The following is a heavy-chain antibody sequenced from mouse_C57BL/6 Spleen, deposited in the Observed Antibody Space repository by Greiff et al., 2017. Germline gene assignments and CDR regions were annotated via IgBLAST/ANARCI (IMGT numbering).Heavy chain of an antibody. V-gene: IGHV1-69*01. CDR3: ARRPYYGNPHYFDY. D-gene: IGHD2-10*01. Sequence: QVQLQQSGAELVMPGASVKLSCKASGYTFTSYWMHWVKQRPGQGLEWIGEIDPSDSYTNYNQKFKGKSTLTVDKSSSTAYMQLSSLTSEDSAVYYCARRPYYGNPHYFDYWGQGTTLTVSS. CDR2: IDPSDSYT. J-gene: IGHJ2*01. CDR1: GYTFTSYW.